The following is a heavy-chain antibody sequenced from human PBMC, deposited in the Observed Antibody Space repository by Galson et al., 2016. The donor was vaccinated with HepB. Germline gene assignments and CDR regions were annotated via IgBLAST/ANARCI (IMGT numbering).Heavy chain of an antibody. D-gene: IGHD2-15*01. CDR1: GYTFGNYG. V-gene: IGHV1-18*01. Sequence: SVKVSCKASGYTFGNYGISWVRQAPGQGLEWMAWISAYNGNSNTDYAQKFQGRVSMTTDPSTSTAYMELTSLKSDDTAVYYCARDFRSGGSCSPPLGYWGQGTLVTVSS. CDR2: ISAYNGNSNT. J-gene: IGHJ4*02. CDR3: ARDFRSGGSCSPPLGY.